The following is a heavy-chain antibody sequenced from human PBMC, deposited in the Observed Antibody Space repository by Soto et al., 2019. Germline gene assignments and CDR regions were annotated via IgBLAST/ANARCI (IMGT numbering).Heavy chain of an antibody. CDR2: LDNSGST. V-gene: IGHV4-31*03. D-gene: IGHD3-10*02. Sequence: QVQLDESGPGLVQPSQTLSLSCTVSGASVSTGVYYWTWIRQHPGTGLEWIGYLDNSGSTYYNPSPTGRVEISVDTVKNQFSLNLQSVTAADSAFYYCAGAVRDFDVRRYRTSDFDRGGQGLLVTVSS. CDR1: GASVSTGVYY. J-gene: IGHJ4*02. CDR3: AGAVRDFDVRRYRTSDFDR.